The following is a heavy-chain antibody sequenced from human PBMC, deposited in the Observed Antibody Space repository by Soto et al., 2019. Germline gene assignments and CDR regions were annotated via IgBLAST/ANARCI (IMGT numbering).Heavy chain of an antibody. V-gene: IGHV3-21*01. D-gene: IGHD4-17*01. Sequence: EVQLVESGGGLVKPGGSLRLSCAASGFTFSSYSMNWVRQAPGKGLEWVSSISSSSSYIYYADSVKGRFTISRDNAKNSLYLQMNSLRAEATAVYYCASDFTTVVRTPFDYWGQGTLVTVAS. J-gene: IGHJ4*02. CDR2: ISSSSSYI. CDR3: ASDFTTVVRTPFDY. CDR1: GFTFSSYS.